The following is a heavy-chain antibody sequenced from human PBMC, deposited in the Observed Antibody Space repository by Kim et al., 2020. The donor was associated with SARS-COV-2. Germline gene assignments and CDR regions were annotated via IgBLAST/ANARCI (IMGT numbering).Heavy chain of an antibody. CDR3: ARMGAARPFWVYYFDY. Sequence: SETLSLTCTVSGGSVSSGSYYWSWIRQPPGKGLEWIGYIYYSGSTNYNPSLKSRVTISVDTSKNQFSLKLSSVTAADTAVYYCARMGAARPFWVYYFDYWGQGTLVTVSS. J-gene: IGHJ4*02. CDR1: GGSVSSGSYY. D-gene: IGHD6-6*01. CDR2: IYYSGST. V-gene: IGHV4-61*01.